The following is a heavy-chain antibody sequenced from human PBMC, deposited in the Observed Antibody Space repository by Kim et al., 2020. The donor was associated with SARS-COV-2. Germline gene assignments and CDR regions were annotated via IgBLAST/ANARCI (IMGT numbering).Heavy chain of an antibody. V-gene: IGHV3-23*01. Sequence: GGSLRLSCAASSFTFGHFAMNWVRQAPGKGLEWVSTISDSGDSTYYADSVKGRFTISRDNSKNTLFLQMNSLRADDTAMYYCAKDLNLGFDSWGQGTRVTVPA. D-gene: IGHD7-27*01. J-gene: IGHJ4*02. CDR1: SFTFGHFA. CDR3: AKDLNLGFDS. CDR2: ISDSGDST.